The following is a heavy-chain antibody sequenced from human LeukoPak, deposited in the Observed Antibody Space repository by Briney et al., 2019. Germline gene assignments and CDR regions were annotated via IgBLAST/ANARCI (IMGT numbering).Heavy chain of an antibody. CDR3: TRDQTPYY. Sequence: GGSLRLSCTASGFTFGDYAMTWVRQAPGKGLEWVGFIRSKVYGGTAEYAASVQGRFTISRDDSKGIAYLQMNSLKTEDTAVYYCTRDQTPYYWGQGTLVTVSS. CDR2: IRSKVYGGTA. V-gene: IGHV3-49*04. J-gene: IGHJ4*02. CDR1: GFTFGDYA.